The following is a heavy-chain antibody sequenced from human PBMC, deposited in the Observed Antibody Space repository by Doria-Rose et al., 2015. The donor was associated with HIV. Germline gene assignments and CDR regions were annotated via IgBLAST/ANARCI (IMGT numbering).Heavy chain of an antibody. CDR2: SFSDDDR. CDR1: GVSLSSPGMG. D-gene: IGHD6-13*01. V-gene: IGHV2-26*01. CDR3: ARIKSSRWYHKYYFDF. J-gene: IGHJ4*02. Sequence: QITLKESGPVLVKPTETLTLTCTVSGVSLSSPGMGVSWIRQPPGKALEWLANSFSDDDRSYITSLKSRLTISRGTSKSQVVLTMTDMDPVDTATYYCARIKSSRWYHKYYFDFWGQGTLVIVSA.